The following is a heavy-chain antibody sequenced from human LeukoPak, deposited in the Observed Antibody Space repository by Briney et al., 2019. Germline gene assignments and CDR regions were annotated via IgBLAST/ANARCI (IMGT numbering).Heavy chain of an antibody. CDR2: IYSGGST. V-gene: IGHV3-53*01. Sequence: PGGSLRLSCAASGFTVSSNYMSWVRQAPGKGLELVSVIYSGGSTYYADSMKGRFTISRDNSKNTLYLQMNSLRAEDTAVYYCARSRRDSSGYWRENDAFDIWGQGTMVTVSS. CDR1: GFTVSSNY. D-gene: IGHD3-22*01. J-gene: IGHJ3*02. CDR3: ARSRRDSSGYWRENDAFDI.